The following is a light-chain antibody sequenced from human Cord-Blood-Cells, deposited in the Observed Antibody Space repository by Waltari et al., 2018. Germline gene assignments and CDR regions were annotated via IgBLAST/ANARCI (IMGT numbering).Light chain of an antibody. CDR3: CSYAGSVV. CDR1: SSDVGGYNY. V-gene: IGLV2-11*01. J-gene: IGLJ2*01. Sequence: QSALTQPRSVSGSPGQSVTISCTGTSSDVGGYNYVSWYQQPPGKAPNLMIYAVSKRPSGVPDRFSGSKSGNTASLTISGLQAEDEADYYCCSYAGSVVFGGGTKLTVL. CDR2: AVS.